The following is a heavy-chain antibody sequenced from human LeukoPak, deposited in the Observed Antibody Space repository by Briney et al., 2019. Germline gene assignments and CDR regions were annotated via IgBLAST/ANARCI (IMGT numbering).Heavy chain of an antibody. CDR3: ARLHADSYFFDH. Sequence: GGSLRLSCAASGFTFSSYAMSWVRQAPGKGLEWVSAIRGSGGSTYYADSVKGRFTISRDNSKNTPYLQMNSLRAEDTAVYYCARLHADSYFFDHWGQGSLVIVSS. V-gene: IGHV3-23*01. CDR2: IRGSGGST. D-gene: IGHD4-17*01. J-gene: IGHJ4*02. CDR1: GFTFSSYA.